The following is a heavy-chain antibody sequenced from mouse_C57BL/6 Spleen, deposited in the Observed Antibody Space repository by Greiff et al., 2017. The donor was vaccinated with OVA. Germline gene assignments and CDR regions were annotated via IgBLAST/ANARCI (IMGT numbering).Heavy chain of an antibody. Sequence: VQLQQSGAELVRPGASVTLSCKASGYTFTDYEMHWVKQTPVHGLEWIGAIDPETGGTAYNQKFKGKAILTADKSSSTAYMELRSLTSEDSAVEYCTRPTTVPGYWGKGNTLTVSS. CDR1: GYTFTDYE. J-gene: IGHJ2*01. CDR2: IDPETGGT. D-gene: IGHD1-1*01. CDR3: TRPTTVPGY. V-gene: IGHV1-15*01.